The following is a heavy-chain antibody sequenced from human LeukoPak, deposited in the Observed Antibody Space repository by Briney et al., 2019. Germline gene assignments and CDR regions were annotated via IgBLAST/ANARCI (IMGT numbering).Heavy chain of an antibody. J-gene: IGHJ4*02. V-gene: IGHV5-10-1*01. CDR2: IDPSDSYT. Sequence: GESLKISCKGSGYSFTSYWISWVRQMSGKGLEWMGRIDPSDSYTNYSPSFQGHVTISADKSISTAYQQWSSLKASDTAMYYCAREGLDYYDSSGYFGYWGQGTLVTVSS. CDR1: GYSFTSYW. D-gene: IGHD3-22*01. CDR3: AREGLDYYDSSGYFGY.